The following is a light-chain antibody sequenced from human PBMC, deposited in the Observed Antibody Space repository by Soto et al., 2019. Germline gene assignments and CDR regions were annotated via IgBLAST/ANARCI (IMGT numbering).Light chain of an antibody. Sequence: QSALTQPASVSGSPGQSITISCTGTSSDVGSYNYVSWYQQHPGKAPKFMIYDVSHWPSGVSNRFSGSKSGNTASLTISGLQAEDEADYYCISYTTSSTVVFGGGTKLTVL. CDR1: SSDVGSYNY. CDR3: ISYTTSSTVV. V-gene: IGLV2-14*03. J-gene: IGLJ2*01. CDR2: DVS.